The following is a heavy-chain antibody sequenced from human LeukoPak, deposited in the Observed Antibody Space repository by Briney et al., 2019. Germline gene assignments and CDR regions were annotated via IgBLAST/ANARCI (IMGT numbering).Heavy chain of an antibody. CDR1: GGSLSGYY. D-gene: IGHD6-19*01. Sequence: SETLSLTCAVYGGSLSGYYWGWIRQPPGKGLEWNGEINHSGGTNYNPPLKSRVTMSVDASKNQFSLKLSSVTAADTAVYYCARAYSSGEYAFDIWGQGTMVTVSS. CDR2: INHSGGT. CDR3: ARAYSSGEYAFDI. V-gene: IGHV4-34*01. J-gene: IGHJ3*02.